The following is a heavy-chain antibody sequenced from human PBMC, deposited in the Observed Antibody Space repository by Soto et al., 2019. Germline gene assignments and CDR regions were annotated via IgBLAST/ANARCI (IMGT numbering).Heavy chain of an antibody. Sequence: PGGSLRLSCAASGFTFSNYIMHWVRQAPGKGLEWVAIILHDGNNKYYADSVKGRFTISRDNSKNTIYLQMNSLRAEDTAVYYCARGAAHSSGQWGQGTLVTVSS. D-gene: IGHD3-22*01. CDR1: GFTFSNYI. CDR2: ILHDGNNK. J-gene: IGHJ4*02. CDR3: ARGAAHSSGQ. V-gene: IGHV3-30*14.